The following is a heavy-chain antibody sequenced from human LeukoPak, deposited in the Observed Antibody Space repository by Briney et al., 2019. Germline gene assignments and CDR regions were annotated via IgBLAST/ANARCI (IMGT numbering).Heavy chain of an antibody. V-gene: IGHV4-34*09. CDR1: GGSFSGYY. CDR2: INHSGST. CDR3: ARNYYDSSGYDDAFDI. D-gene: IGHD3-22*01. J-gene: IGHJ3*02. Sequence: SETLSLTCAVYGGSFSGYYWSWIRQPPGKGLEWIGEINHSGSTNYNPSLKSRVTISVDTSKNQFSLKLSSVTAADTAVYYCARNYYDSSGYDDAFDIWGQGTMVTVSS.